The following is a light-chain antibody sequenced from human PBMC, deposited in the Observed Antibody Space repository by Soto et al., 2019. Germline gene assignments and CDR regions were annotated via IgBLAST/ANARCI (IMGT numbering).Light chain of an antibody. V-gene: IGLV2-14*03. CDR3: SSYTSSSSTLVV. CDR1: TSDVGGHNY. Sequence: QSALTQPASVSGSPGQSITISCTGTTSDVGGHNYVSWYQQHPGKAPKLMIYDVSNRPSGVSNRFSGSKSGNTASLTISGLQAEDEAHYYCSSYTSSSSTLVVFGGGTKLTVL. CDR2: DVS. J-gene: IGLJ2*01.